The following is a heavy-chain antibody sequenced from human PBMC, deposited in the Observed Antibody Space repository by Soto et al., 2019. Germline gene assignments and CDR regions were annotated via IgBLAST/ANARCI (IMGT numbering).Heavy chain of an antibody. V-gene: IGHV3-30*03. CDR3: ATAGVVVVVAATWTGAFDI. J-gene: IGHJ3*02. CDR1: GFTFSSYG. D-gene: IGHD2-15*01. CDR2: ISYDGSNK. Sequence: PGGSLRLSCAASGFTFSSYGMHWVRQAPGKGLEWVAVISYDGSNKYYADSVKGRFTISRDNSKNTLYLQMNSLRAEDTAVYYCATAGVVVVVAATWTGAFDIWGQGIMVTVSS.